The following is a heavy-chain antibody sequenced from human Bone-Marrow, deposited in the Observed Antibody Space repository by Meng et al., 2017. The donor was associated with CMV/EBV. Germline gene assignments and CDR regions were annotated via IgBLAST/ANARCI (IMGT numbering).Heavy chain of an antibody. D-gene: IGHD3-10*01. V-gene: IGHV3-30*04. CDR2: ISYDGTNK. Sequence: GESLKISCAASAFTFSGYTMHWVRQAPGKGLEGVAVISYDGTNKYYADSVKGRFTIFRDNSKNTLYLRMNSLRIEDTAVYYCARGVLGMDVWGQGTTVTVSS. CDR1: AFTFSGYT. J-gene: IGHJ6*02. CDR3: ARGVLGMDV.